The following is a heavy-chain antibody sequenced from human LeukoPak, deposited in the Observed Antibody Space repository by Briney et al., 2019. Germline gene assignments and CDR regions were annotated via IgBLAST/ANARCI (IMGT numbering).Heavy chain of an antibody. Sequence: GASVKVSCKASGGTFSSYAISWVRQAPGQGLEWMGGIIPIFGTANYAQKFQGRVTITADEATSTAYMELSSLRSEDTAVYYCARTVSYYDFWSGYDNWFDPWGQGTLVTVSS. CDR3: ARTVSYYDFWSGYDNWFDP. CDR2: IIPIFGTA. CDR1: GGTFSSYA. J-gene: IGHJ5*02. D-gene: IGHD3-3*01. V-gene: IGHV1-69*13.